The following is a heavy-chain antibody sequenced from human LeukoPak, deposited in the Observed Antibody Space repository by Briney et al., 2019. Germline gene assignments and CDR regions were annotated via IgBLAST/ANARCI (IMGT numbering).Heavy chain of an antibody. CDR3: ARGPRWWSPTDAFDI. CDR1: GGSISSSDSY. V-gene: IGHV4-39*01. CDR2: IYYSGNT. J-gene: IGHJ3*02. D-gene: IGHD2-15*01. Sequence: PSETLSLTCTVSGGSISSSDSYWGWIRQPPGKGLEWIGSIYYSGNTYYNPSLKSRVTISVDTSKNQFSLKLSSVTAADTAVYYCARGPRWWSPTDAFDIWGQGTMVTVSS.